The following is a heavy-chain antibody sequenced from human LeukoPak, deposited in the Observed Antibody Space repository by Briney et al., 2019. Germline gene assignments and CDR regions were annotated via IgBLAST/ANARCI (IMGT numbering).Heavy chain of an antibody. D-gene: IGHD3-10*01. Sequence: SETLSLSCTVSGGSISSSSYYWGWIRQPPGKGLEWIGSIYYSGSTYYNPSLKSRVTISVDTSKNQFSLKLSSVTAADTAVYYCARNMVRGVIPDYFDYWGQGILVTVSS. V-gene: IGHV4-39*07. CDR1: GGSISSSSYY. CDR2: IYYSGST. CDR3: ARNMVRGVIPDYFDY. J-gene: IGHJ4*02.